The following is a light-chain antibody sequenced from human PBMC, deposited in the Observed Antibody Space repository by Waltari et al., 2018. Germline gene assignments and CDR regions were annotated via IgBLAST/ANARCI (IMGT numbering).Light chain of an antibody. V-gene: IGKV1-12*01. CDR3: QQANTFPVT. CDR1: QGITSR. CDR2: DAS. Sequence: DIQMNQSPYAVSAFVGDRVMITCRASQGITSRLAWYQQKPGRAPKLLIYDASSLQSGVPSRFSGSGSETDFTLTINNLQPEDIATYFCQQANTFPVTFGPGTKVDIK. J-gene: IGKJ3*01.